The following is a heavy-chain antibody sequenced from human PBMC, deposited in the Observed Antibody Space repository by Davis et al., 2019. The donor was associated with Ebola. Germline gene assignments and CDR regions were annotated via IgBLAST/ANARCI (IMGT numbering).Heavy chain of an antibody. V-gene: IGHV3-23*01. Sequence: PGGSLRLSCAASGFTFSNYAMTWVRQAPGKGLEWVSGINSGGTFYADSVKGRSTISRDNSKNTLYLEVNSLRAEDTAIYYCASGAGWLIDYWGQGILVTVSS. CDR1: GFTFSNYA. CDR3: ASGAGWLIDY. J-gene: IGHJ4*02. CDR2: INSGGT. D-gene: IGHD6-19*01.